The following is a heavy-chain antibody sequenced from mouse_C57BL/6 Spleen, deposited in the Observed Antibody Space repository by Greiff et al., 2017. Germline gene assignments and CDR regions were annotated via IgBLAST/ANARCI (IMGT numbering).Heavy chain of an antibody. Sequence: VQLQQSGPELVKPGASVKISCKASGYSFTGYYMNWVKQSPEKSLEWIGEINPSTGGTTYNQKFKAKATLTVDKSSSTAYMQLKSLTSEDSAVYYCARGAYYGNFAWFAYWGQGTLVTVSA. CDR1: GYSFTGYY. V-gene: IGHV1-42*01. CDR2: INPSTGGT. CDR3: ARGAYYGNFAWFAY. J-gene: IGHJ3*01. D-gene: IGHD2-10*01.